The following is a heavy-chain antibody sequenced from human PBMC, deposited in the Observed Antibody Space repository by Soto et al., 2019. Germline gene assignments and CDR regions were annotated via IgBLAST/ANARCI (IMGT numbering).Heavy chain of an antibody. J-gene: IGHJ6*02. V-gene: IGHV3-23*01. CDR3: AQDVSVEPVVIAVGRPPRDV. CDR2: ISGSGRKT. CDR1: GFTFSSHA. Sequence: EVQLLESGGCLVQPGGSLRLSCAASGFTFSSHAMNWVRQAPGKGLEWVSGISGSGRKTYYADSVKGRFTIFRDTSKTTVYLQMNSLRDEATALYYCAQDVSVEPVVIAVGRPPRDVWGQWTTVIVSS. D-gene: IGHD2-2*02.